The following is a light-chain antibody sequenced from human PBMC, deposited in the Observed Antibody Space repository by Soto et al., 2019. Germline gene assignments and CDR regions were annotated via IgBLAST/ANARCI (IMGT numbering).Light chain of an antibody. J-gene: IGLJ1*01. CDR3: AAWDDSLTGPV. CDR1: RSDIGSNF. Sequence: QSVLSQPPSASGTPGQTVIISCSGSRSDIGSNFVNWYQHLPGTAPKLLIYNSNQRPSWVPDRFSGSKSGTSASLAISGLQSEDEADYYCAAWDDSLTGPVFGTGTKVTVL. V-gene: IGLV1-44*01. CDR2: NSN.